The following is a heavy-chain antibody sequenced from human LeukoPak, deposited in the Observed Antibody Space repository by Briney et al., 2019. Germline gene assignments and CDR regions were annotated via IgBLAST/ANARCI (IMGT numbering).Heavy chain of an antibody. CDR1: GGSFSGYY. V-gene: IGHV4-34*01. Sequence: PSETLSLTCAVYGGSFSGYYWSWIRQPPGKGLEWIGEINHSGSTNYNPSLKSRVTISVDTSKNQFSLKLSSVTAADTAVYYCARGDTPAAFDIWGQGTMVTVSS. CDR2: INHSGST. CDR3: ARGDTPAAFDI. J-gene: IGHJ3*02.